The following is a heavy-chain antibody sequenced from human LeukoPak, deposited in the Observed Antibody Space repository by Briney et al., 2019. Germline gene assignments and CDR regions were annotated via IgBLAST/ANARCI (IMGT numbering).Heavy chain of an antibody. Sequence: PSETLSLTCIVSGVSISSSNYYWGWVRQPPGKGLEWIGYIYYSGSTNYNPSLKSRVTISVDTSKNQFSLKLSSVTAADTAVYYCARDISRAAAGTFGYWGQGTLVTVSS. CDR2: IYYSGST. V-gene: IGHV4-61*01. CDR3: ARDISRAAAGTFGY. CDR1: GVSISSSNYY. D-gene: IGHD6-13*01. J-gene: IGHJ4*02.